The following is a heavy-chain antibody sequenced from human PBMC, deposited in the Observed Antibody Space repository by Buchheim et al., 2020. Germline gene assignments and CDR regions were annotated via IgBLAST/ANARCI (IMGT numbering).Heavy chain of an antibody. Sequence: QVQLVQSGAEVKKPGASVKVSCKASGYTFTGYYMHWVRQAPGQGLEWMGRINPNSGGTNYAQQFQGRVTMTRDTSISTAYLELSRLRSDDTAVYYCARSRELYGDYVDYFDFWGQGTL. J-gene: IGHJ4*02. CDR1: GYTFTGYY. D-gene: IGHD4-17*01. V-gene: IGHV1-2*06. CDR2: INPNSGGT. CDR3: ARSRELYGDYVDYFDF.